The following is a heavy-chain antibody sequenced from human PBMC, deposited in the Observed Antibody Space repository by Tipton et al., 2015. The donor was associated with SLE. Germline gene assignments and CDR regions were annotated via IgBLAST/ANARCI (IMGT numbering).Heavy chain of an antibody. D-gene: IGHD6-13*01. V-gene: IGHV4-59*12. Sequence: TLSLTCTVSGGSISSYYWSWIRQPPGKGLEWIGSIYYSGSTYYNPSLKSRVTISVDTSKNQFSLKLSSVTAADTAVYYCARRWVIAAAGLGDYFDYWGQGTLVTVSS. CDR1: GGSISSYY. CDR3: ARRWVIAAAGLGDYFDY. J-gene: IGHJ4*02. CDR2: IYYSGST.